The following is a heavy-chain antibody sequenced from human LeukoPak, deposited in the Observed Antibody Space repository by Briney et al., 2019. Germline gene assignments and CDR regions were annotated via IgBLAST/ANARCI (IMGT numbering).Heavy chain of an antibody. J-gene: IGHJ4*02. CDR3: AARLDSYSGSYNY. D-gene: IGHD1-26*01. CDR2: INPSGGST. Sequence: SVKVSCKASGYTFTSYYMHWVRQAPGQELEWMGIINPSGGSTSCAQKFQGRVTMTRDTSTSTVYMELSSLRSEDTAVYYCAARLDSYSGSYNYWGQGTLVTVSS. CDR1: GYTFTSYY. V-gene: IGHV1-46*01.